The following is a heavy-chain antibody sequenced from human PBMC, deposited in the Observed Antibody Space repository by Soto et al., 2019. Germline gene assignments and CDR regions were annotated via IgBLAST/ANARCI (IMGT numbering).Heavy chain of an antibody. D-gene: IGHD6-6*01. J-gene: IGHJ6*02. V-gene: IGHV1-24*01. CDR3: ETARIAARGYGMDV. CDR2: FDPEDGET. CDR1: GYTLTELS. Sequence: ASVKVSCKVSGYTLTELSMHWVRQAPGKGLEWMGGFDPEDGETIYAQKFQGRVTMTEDTSTDTAYMELSSLRSEDTAVYYCETARIAARGYGMDVWGQGTTVTVSS.